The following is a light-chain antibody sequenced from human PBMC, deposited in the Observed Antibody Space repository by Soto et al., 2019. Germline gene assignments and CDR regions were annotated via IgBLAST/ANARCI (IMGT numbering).Light chain of an antibody. CDR3: QQYHSSPVT. CDR1: QTISSW. CDR2: KAS. V-gene: IGKV1-5*03. Sequence: DIQITQSPSTLSGSVGDRVTITCRASQTISSWLAWYQQKPGKAPKLLIYKASTLKSGVPSRFSGSGSGTEFTLTISRLEPEDFAVYYCQQYHSSPVTFGQGTKVDIK. J-gene: IGKJ1*01.